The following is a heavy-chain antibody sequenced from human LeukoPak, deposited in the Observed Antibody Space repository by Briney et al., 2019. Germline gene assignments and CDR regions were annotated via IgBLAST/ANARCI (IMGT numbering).Heavy chain of an antibody. V-gene: IGHV4-59*08. D-gene: IGHD1-1*01. J-gene: IGHJ4*02. CDR2: ISYSGST. Sequence: SETLSLTCTHSGDSISSYYWSWMRQPPGKGLEGIGYISYSGSTNYNPSLESRVTISGDTSKNQFSLKLRSVTAADTAFYYCARQSRCTTARLFDYWGQGTLVTVSS. CDR3: ARQSRCTTARLFDY. CDR1: GDSISSYY.